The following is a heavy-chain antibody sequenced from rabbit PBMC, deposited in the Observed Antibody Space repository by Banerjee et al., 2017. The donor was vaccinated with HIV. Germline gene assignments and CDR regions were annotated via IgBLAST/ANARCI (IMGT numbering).Heavy chain of an antibody. J-gene: IGHJ4*01. CDR1: GIDLSRSYY. CDR3: AREGYTSSSSDHSSFNL. D-gene: IGHD1-1*01. Sequence: QSLEQSGGDLVKPGASLTLTCKGSGIDLSRSYYMCWVRQAPGKGLEWIACIYGGSGGSTYYASWAKGRFTISKTSSTTVTLQMASLTAADTATYFCAREGYTSSSSDHSSFNLWGPGTLVTVS. V-gene: IGHV1S40*01. CDR2: IYGGSGGST.